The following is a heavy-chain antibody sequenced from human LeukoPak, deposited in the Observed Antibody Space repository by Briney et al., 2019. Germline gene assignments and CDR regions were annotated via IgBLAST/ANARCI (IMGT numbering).Heavy chain of an antibody. V-gene: IGHV4-38-2*02. Sequence: PSETLSLTCTVSGYSISSGYYWGWIRQPPGKGLEWIGSIYHSGSTYYNPSLKSRVTISVGTSKNQFSLKLSSVTAADTPVYYCARMEYSSSPIFDYWGQGTLVTVSS. CDR1: GYSISSGYY. J-gene: IGHJ4*02. CDR2: IYHSGST. D-gene: IGHD6-6*01. CDR3: ARMEYSSSPIFDY.